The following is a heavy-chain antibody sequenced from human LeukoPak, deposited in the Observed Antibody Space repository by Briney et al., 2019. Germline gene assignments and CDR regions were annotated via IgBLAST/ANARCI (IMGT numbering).Heavy chain of an antibody. CDR3: AKYSGNYFGDY. CDR1: GFTFSSYA. CDR2: ISASGGST. V-gene: IGHV3-23*01. Sequence: GGSLRLSCAASGFTFSSYAMTWVRQAPGKGLEWVSAISASGGSTYYADSVKGRFTISRDNSKNTLYLQMNSLRAEDTAIYYCAKYSGNYFGDYWGPGNLVTVSS. D-gene: IGHD1-26*01. J-gene: IGHJ4*02.